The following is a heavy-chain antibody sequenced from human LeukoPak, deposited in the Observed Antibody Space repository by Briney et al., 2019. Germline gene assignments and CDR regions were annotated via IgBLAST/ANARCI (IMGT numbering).Heavy chain of an antibody. V-gene: IGHV3-23*01. D-gene: IGHD3-3*01. Sequence: GGSLRLSCAASGFTFSSYAMSWVRQAPGKGLEWVSAISGSGGSTYYADSVKGRFTISRDNSKNTLYLQMNSLRAEDTAVYYCARGWVGPTILQWPVDYWGQGTLVTVSS. CDR1: GFTFSSYA. CDR3: ARGWVGPTILQWPVDY. J-gene: IGHJ4*02. CDR2: ISGSGGST.